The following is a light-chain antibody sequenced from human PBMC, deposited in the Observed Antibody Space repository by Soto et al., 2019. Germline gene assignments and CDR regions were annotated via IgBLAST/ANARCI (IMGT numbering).Light chain of an antibody. CDR1: EPNTIY. Sequence: DFQMTQSPSSLSASVGDRVTITCRSSEPNTIYLNWYQQKSGKAPKLLIHAATILQTGVPSRFSGSGSGTVFTLTISGLQAEDSATYYCQQRSNWPGTFGPGTKVDIK. CDR2: AAT. CDR3: QQRSNWPGT. J-gene: IGKJ3*01. V-gene: IGKV1-39*01.